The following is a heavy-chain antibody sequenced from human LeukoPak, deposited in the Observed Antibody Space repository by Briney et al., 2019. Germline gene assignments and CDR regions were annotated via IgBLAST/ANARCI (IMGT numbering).Heavy chain of an antibody. CDR3: AKDLPPTIMIA. J-gene: IGHJ5*02. CDR1: GFTFSTYG. D-gene: IGHD2-2*02. Sequence: GGSLRLSCAASGFTFSTYGMQWVRRAPGKGLEWLSFIWFDGSSKHYADSVKGRFIISRDNSKSTLYLEMNSLRPEDTGVYYCAKDLPPTIMIAWGQGTLVTVSS. CDR2: IWFDGSSK. V-gene: IGHV3-30*02.